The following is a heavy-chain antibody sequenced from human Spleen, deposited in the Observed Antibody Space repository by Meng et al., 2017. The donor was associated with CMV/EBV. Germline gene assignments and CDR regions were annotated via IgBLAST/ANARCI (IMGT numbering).Heavy chain of an antibody. J-gene: IGHJ2*01. V-gene: IGHV1-69*10. CDR3: ARSLDYGDYSWYFDL. CDR1: GGGFTNSG. D-gene: IGHD4-17*01. CDR2: IIPKLGLG. Sequence: SGGGFTNSGISWVRQAPGPGLEWMGGIIPKLGLGNDAQKLQGRVTITADRSTNTAYLELSSLRSEDTAVYYCARSLDYGDYSWYFDLWGRGTLVTVSS.